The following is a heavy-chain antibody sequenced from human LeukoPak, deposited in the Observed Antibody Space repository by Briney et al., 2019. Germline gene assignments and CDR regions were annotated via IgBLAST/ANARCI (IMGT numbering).Heavy chain of an antibody. J-gene: IGHJ4*02. CDR1: GLTLSNYW. CDR2: IYSGGNT. D-gene: IGHD2-21*02. CDR3: ARGTVTAPDY. V-gene: IGHV3-53*01. Sequence: GGSLRLSCAVSGLTLSNYWMHWVRQAPGKGLEWVSIIYSGGNTYYADSVKGRFTISRDNSKNTLYLQMNRLRPEDTAVYYCARGTVTAPDYWGQGTLVTVSS.